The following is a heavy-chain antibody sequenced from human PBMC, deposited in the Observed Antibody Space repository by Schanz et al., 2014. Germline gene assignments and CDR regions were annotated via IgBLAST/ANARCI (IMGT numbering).Heavy chain of an antibody. CDR1: GFTVSSNY. CDR3: TTFNNRDALYI. Sequence: EVQLVESGGGLIQPGGSLRLSCVASGFTVSSNYMSWVRQAPGKGLEWVGRIENNANGATTDYAAPVKGRFTVSRDDSRNTLYLQMNTLRTDDTALYYCTTFNNRDALYIWGQGTMVSVSS. D-gene: IGHD1-20*01. CDR2: IENNANGATT. J-gene: IGHJ3*02. V-gene: IGHV3-15*04.